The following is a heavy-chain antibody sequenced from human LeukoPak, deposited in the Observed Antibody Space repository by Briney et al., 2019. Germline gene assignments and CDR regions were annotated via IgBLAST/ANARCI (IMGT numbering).Heavy chain of an antibody. J-gene: IGHJ4*02. CDR1: GFTFSSYA. CDR3: ASCEGSTSCYYVDY. CDR2: ISGSGGKT. Sequence: GGSLRLSCAASGFTFSSYAMSWVRQAPGKGLEWVSGISGSGGKTYYADSVKGRFTISRDNSKNTLYLHLNSLRAEDTAVYYCASCEGSTSCYYVDYWGQGTLVTVSS. D-gene: IGHD2-2*01. V-gene: IGHV3-23*01.